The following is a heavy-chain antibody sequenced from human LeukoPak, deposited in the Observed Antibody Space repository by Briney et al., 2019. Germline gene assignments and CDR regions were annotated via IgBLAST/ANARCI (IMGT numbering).Heavy chain of an antibody. CDR3: ASRRITMVRGDFDY. V-gene: IGHV1-2*02. CDR2: INPNSGGT. J-gene: IGHJ4*02. D-gene: IGHD3-10*01. Sequence: ASVKVSCKASGYTLTGYYMHWVRQAPGQGLEWMGWINPNSGGTNYAQKFQGRVTMTRDTSISTAYMELSRLRSDDTAVYYCASRRITMVRGDFDYWGQGTLVTVSS. CDR1: GYTLTGYY.